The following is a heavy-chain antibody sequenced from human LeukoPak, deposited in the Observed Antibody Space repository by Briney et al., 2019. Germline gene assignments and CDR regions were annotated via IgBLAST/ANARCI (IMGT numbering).Heavy chain of an antibody. J-gene: IGHJ3*01. Sequence: ATVKDFLTAPGYTFTVYYIRRVRQAPGQGLEWMGWINPNSGDTNYAQKVQGRVTMTRDTSISTAYMELIRLTSDDTAVFYCARGRLGSGRPDDAFELWGWGTVGTVAS. V-gene: IGHV1-2*02. CDR3: ARGRLGSGRPDDAFEL. CDR1: GYTFTVYY. CDR2: INPNSGDT. D-gene: IGHD3-10*01.